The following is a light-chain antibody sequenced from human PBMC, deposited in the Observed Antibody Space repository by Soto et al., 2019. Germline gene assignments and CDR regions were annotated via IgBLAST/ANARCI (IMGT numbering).Light chain of an antibody. J-gene: IGLJ2*01. V-gene: IGLV2-14*01. CDR2: EVS. CDR3: SSYTSSSTQVV. CDR1: SSDVGGYNY. Sequence: QSALTQPASVSGSPGQSIPISCTGTSSDVGGYNYVSWYQQHPGKAPKLMIYEVSNRPSGVSNRFSGSKSGNTASLTISGLQAEDEADYYCSSYTSSSTQVVFGGGTKLTVL.